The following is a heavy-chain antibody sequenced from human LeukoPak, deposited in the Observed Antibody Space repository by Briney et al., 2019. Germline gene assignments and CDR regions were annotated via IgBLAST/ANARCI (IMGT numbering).Heavy chain of an antibody. V-gene: IGHV1-2*02. Sequence: ASVKVSCKASGYTFTGYYMHWVRQASGQGLEWMGWINPNSGGTNYARKFQGRVTMTRDTSISTAYMELSRLRSDDTAVYYCARESGPVRGVYDYWGQGTLVTVSS. D-gene: IGHD3-10*01. CDR2: INPNSGGT. CDR3: ARESGPVRGVYDY. J-gene: IGHJ4*02. CDR1: GYTFTGYY.